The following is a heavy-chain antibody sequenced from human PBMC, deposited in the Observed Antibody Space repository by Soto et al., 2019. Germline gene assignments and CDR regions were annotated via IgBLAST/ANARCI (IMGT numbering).Heavy chain of an antibody. V-gene: IGHV1-69*01. D-gene: IGHD3-10*01. CDR2: IIPIFGTA. Sequence: QVQLVQSGAEVKKPGSSVKVSCKASGGTFSIYAISWVRQAPGQGLEWMGGIIPIFGTANYAQKFQGRVTMTADESTSTAYMELSSLRSEDTAVYYCARDQGDMVLGWNYYYRMDVWGQGTTVTVSS. J-gene: IGHJ6*02. CDR3: ARDQGDMVLGWNYYYRMDV. CDR1: GGTFSIYA.